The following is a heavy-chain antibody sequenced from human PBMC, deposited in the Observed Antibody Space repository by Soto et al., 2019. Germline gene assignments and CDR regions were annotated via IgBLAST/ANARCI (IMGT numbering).Heavy chain of an antibody. Sequence: QVQLVQSGAEVKRPGSSVKVSCKASGDTFNFYSINWVRQAPGLGLEWMGRVNPIVSMSNYAQKFQGRVTMTADKSTSKAYMELSSLRSEDTAIYYFACSYGSGYRAFDYWGQGALVTVSS. J-gene: IGHJ4*02. CDR3: ACSYGSGYRAFDY. CDR1: GDTFNFYS. V-gene: IGHV1-69*02. D-gene: IGHD3-10*01. CDR2: VNPIVSMS.